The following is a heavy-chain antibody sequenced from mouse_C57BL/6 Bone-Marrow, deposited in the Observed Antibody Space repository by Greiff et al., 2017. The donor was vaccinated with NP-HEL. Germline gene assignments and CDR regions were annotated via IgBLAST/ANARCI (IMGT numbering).Heavy chain of an antibody. CDR1: GYSITSGYV. J-gene: IGHJ3*01. CDR2: ISYSGST. Sequence: EVKLMESGPGMVKPSQSLSLSCTVTGYSITSGYVWHWIRHFPGNKLEWMGYISYSGSTNYNPSLKSRISITHDTSKNHVFLKLNSVTTEDTATYYCAYDSSSFAYWGQGTLVTVSA. D-gene: IGHD1-1*01. V-gene: IGHV3-1*01. CDR3: AYDSSSFAY.